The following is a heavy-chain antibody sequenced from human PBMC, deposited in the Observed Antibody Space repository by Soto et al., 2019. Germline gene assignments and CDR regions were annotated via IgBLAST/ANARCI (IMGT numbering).Heavy chain of an antibody. D-gene: IGHD5-12*01. J-gene: IGHJ4*02. CDR3: AREHYGGYGRYYFDY. V-gene: IGHV3-13*01. CDR2: IGTAGDT. CDR1: GFTFSSYD. Sequence: GGSLRLSCAASGFTFSSYDMHWVRQATGKGLEWVSAIGTAGDTYYPGSVKGRFTISRENAKNSLYLQMNSLRAGDTAVYYCAREHYGGYGRYYFDYWGQGTLVTVSS.